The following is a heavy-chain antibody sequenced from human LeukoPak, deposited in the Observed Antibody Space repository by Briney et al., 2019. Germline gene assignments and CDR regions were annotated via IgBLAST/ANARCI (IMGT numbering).Heavy chain of an antibody. D-gene: IGHD3-3*01. CDR1: GGSFSGYY. J-gene: IGHJ4*02. Sequence: SETLSLTCAVYGGSFSGYYWSWIRQPPGKGLEWIGEINHSGSTNYNPSLKSRVTISVDTSKNQFSLELSSVTAADTAVYYCARSIFGVVIEDYWGQGTLVTVSS. CDR3: ARSIFGVVIEDY. CDR2: INHSGST. V-gene: IGHV4-34*01.